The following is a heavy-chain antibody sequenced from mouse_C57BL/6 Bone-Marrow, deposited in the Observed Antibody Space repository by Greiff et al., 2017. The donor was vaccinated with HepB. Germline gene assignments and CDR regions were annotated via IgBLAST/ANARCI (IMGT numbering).Heavy chain of an antibody. CDR3: ARSGDYDAMDY. V-gene: IGHV1-50*01. D-gene: IGHD3-1*01. CDR2: IDPSDSYT. Sequence: QVQLQQSGAELVKPGASVKLSCKASGYTFTSYWMQWVKQRPGQGLEWIGEIDPSDSYTNYNQKFKGKATLTVDTSSSTAYMQLSSLTSEDSAVYYCARSGDYDAMDYWGQGTSVTVSS. J-gene: IGHJ4*01. CDR1: GYTFTSYW.